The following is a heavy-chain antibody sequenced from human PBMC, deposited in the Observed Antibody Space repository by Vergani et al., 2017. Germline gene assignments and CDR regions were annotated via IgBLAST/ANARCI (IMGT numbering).Heavy chain of an antibody. CDR2: IYSTGST. CDR3: ARMGGYXEGDAFRIGYFDS. V-gene: IGHV4-31*03. Sequence: QVQLQESGLGLVKPSQTLSLTCSVSGDSISSGVYYWNWIRQHPGKGLEWIGYIYSTGSTHHNPSLRRRINMSVDTSKNQFSLKLNSVTAADTAMYYCARMGGYXEGDAFRIGYFDSWGPGILVTVSS. D-gene: IGHD2-2*01. J-gene: IGHJ4*02. CDR1: GDSISSGVYY.